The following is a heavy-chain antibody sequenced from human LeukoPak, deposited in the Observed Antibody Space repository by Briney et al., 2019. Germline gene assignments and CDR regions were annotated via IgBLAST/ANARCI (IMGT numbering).Heavy chain of an antibody. CDR2: IYYSGST. J-gene: IGHJ5*02. D-gene: IGHD3-22*01. Sequence: PSETLSLTCTVSGGSISSYYWSWIRQPPGKGLEWIGYIYYSGSTNYNPSLKSRVTISVDTSKNQFSLKLSSVTAADTAVYYCARGVLKDYYDSSGYNWFDPWGQGTLVTVSS. CDR1: GGSISSYY. CDR3: ARGVLKDYYDSSGYNWFDP. V-gene: IGHV4-59*01.